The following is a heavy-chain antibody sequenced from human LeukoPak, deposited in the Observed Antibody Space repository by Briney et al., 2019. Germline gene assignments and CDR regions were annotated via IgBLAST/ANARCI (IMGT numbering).Heavy chain of an antibody. D-gene: IGHD2-2*01. Sequence: ASVKVSCKVSGYTLTELSMHWVRQAPGKGLEWMGGFDPEDGETIYAQKFQGRITFTGDTSASTAYMELSSLRFEDTAVYYCARDSTMGYFDYWGQGTLVTVSS. J-gene: IGHJ4*02. V-gene: IGHV1-24*01. CDR2: FDPEDGET. CDR3: ARDSTMGYFDY. CDR1: GYTLTELS.